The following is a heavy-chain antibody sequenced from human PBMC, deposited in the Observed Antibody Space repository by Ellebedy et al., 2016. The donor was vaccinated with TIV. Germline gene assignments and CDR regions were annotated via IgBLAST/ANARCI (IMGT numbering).Heavy chain of an antibody. D-gene: IGHD1-26*01. CDR3: TRHGGGSYSLPFDY. CDR2: IRSRPNNYAT. J-gene: IGHJ4*02. Sequence: GGSLRLXXAASGFIFSGSTMHWVRQASGKGLEWVGRIRSRPNNYATAYAASVKGRFTISRDDSQNTAYLQMNSLKTEDTAVYYCTRHGGGSYSLPFDYWGQGTLVTVSS. V-gene: IGHV3-73*01. CDR1: GFIFSGST.